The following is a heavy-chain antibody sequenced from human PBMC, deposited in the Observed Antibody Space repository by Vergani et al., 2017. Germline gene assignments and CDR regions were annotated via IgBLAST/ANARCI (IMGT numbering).Heavy chain of an antibody. Sequence: EVQLLESGGGLVQPGGSLRLSCAASGFTFSSYAMSWVRQAPGKGLEWVSGISGSGGGTDYADSVKGRFTISRDNSKSTLYLQMNSLRAEDTAIYYCAKGGWNYWFDSWGQGTPVIVS. CDR3: AKGGWNYWFDS. J-gene: IGHJ5*01. CDR1: GFTFSSYA. CDR2: ISGSGGGT. D-gene: IGHD1-1*01. V-gene: IGHV3-23*01.